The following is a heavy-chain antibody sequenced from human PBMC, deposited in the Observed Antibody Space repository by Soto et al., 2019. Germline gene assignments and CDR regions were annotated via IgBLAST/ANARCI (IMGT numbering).Heavy chain of an antibody. CDR1: GFSISTSGVG. Sequence: QITLKESGPTLVKPTQTLTLTCIFSGFSISTSGVGVGWIRQPPGKALEWLALIYWDDDKRYSPILKSRLTINKDTSKNQVVLTMTNMDPVDTATYYCAHRDGNMVRGVISFDYWGQGTLVTVSS. J-gene: IGHJ4*02. CDR3: AHRDGNMVRGVISFDY. D-gene: IGHD3-10*01. CDR2: IYWDDDK. V-gene: IGHV2-5*02.